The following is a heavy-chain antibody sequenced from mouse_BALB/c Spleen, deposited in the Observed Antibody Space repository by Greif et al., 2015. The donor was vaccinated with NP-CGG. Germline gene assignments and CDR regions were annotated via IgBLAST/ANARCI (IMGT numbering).Heavy chain of an antibody. D-gene: IGHD2-4*01. CDR2: INPYNDGT. V-gene: IGHV1-14*01. J-gene: IGHJ2*01. CDR3: ARGSHYDEYYFDY. Sequence: EVQLVESGPELVKPGASVKMSCKASGYTFTSYVMHWVKQKPGQGLEWIGYINPYNDGTKYNEKFKGKATLTSDKSSSTAYMELSSLTSEDSAVYYCARGSHYDEYYFDYWGQGTTLTVSS. CDR1: GYTFTSYV.